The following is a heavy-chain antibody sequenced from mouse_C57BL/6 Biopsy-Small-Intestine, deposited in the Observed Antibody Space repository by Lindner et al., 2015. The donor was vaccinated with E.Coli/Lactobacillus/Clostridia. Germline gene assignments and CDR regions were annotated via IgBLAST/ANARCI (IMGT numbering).Heavy chain of an antibody. Sequence: VQLQESGAELVKPGTSVKLSCKASGYTFTYYTIHWLKQRSGQGLKWIGWFYPGSGSIKYNEKFKDKATLTADTSSTTVYMELTGLTSEDSAVYFCARHEDTGTGFDYWGQGTTLTVSS. D-gene: IGHD4-1*01. CDR1: GYTFTYYT. CDR3: ARHEDTGTGFDY. V-gene: IGHV1-62-2*01. J-gene: IGHJ2*01. CDR2: FYPGSGSI.